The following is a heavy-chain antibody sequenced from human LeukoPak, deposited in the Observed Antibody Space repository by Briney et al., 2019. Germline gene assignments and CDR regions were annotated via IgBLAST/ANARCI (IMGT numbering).Heavy chain of an antibody. V-gene: IGHV3-23*01. Sequence: GGSLRLSCAASGFTFSRFRMSWVRQPPGKGLEWVSAISGSGGSTYYADSVKGRFTISRDNSKNTLYLQMNSLRAEDTAVYYCAKGGGAAAGTNYWGQGTLVTVSS. D-gene: IGHD6-13*01. CDR3: AKGGGAAAGTNY. CDR1: GFTFSRFR. J-gene: IGHJ4*02. CDR2: ISGSGGST.